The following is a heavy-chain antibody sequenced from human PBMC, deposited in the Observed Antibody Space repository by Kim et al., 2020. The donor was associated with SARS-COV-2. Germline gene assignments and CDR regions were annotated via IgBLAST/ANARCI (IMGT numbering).Heavy chain of an antibody. CDR3: ARRDTLGQRYYGSGTYSY. CDR1: GGSISSSSYY. Sequence: SETLSLTCTVSGGSISSSSYYWGWIRQPPGKGLEWIGSIYYSGSTYYNPSLKSRVTISVDTSKNQFSLKLSSVTAADTAVYYCARRDTLGQRYYGSGTYSYWGQGTLVTVSS. CDR2: IYYSGST. V-gene: IGHV4-39*01. D-gene: IGHD3-10*01. J-gene: IGHJ4*02.